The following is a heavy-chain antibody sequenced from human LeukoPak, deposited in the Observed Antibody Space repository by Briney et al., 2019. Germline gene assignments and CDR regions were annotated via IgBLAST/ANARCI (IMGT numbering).Heavy chain of an antibody. D-gene: IGHD6-19*01. CDR1: GGSISSSSYY. V-gene: IGHV4-39*07. Sequence: SETLSLTCTVSGGSISSSSYYWGWIRQPPGKGLEWIGSIYYSGSTNYNPSLKSRVTISVDTSKNQFSLKLSSVTAADTAVYYCARDLSSGWYRSWFDPWGQGTLVTVSS. CDR3: ARDLSSGWYRSWFDP. J-gene: IGHJ5*02. CDR2: IYYSGST.